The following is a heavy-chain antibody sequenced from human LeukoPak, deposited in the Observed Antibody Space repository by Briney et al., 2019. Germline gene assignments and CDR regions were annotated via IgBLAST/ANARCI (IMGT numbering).Heavy chain of an antibody. J-gene: IGHJ5*02. D-gene: IGHD1-26*01. V-gene: IGHV4-4*07. Sequence: SETLSLTCTVSGGSLSSYYWSWIRQPAGKGLEWIGRIYTSGSTNCNPSLKSRVTMSVDMSKNQFSLKLSSVTAADTAVYYCARTGGSYYWFDPWGQGTLVTVSS. CDR1: GGSLSSYY. CDR2: IYTSGST. CDR3: ARTGGSYYWFDP.